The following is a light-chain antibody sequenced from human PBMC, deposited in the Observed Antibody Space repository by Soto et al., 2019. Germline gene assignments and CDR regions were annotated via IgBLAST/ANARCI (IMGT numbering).Light chain of an antibody. CDR2: KVS. V-gene: IGKV1-5*03. CDR1: QRMSSW. J-gene: IGKJ1*01. Sequence: DIPMTQSPSTLSASVGDRFTITFRASQRMSSWWAWYQQKLGKAPKLLMYKVSSLESGIPSRFSRSVSWTEFTLTLSCLQPDDFATYDCQQYSTYSRTFGQGTKVEIK. CDR3: QQYSTYSRT.